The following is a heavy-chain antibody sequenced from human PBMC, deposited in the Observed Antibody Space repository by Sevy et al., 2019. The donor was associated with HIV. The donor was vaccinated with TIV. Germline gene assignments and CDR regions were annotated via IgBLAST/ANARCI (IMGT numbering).Heavy chain of an antibody. CDR2: IRSKAYGGTT. V-gene: IGHV3-49*03. CDR3: TRDMGGSWPHDAFDI. D-gene: IGHD6-13*01. J-gene: IGHJ3*02. CDR1: GFTFGDYA. Sequence: GGSLRLSCTASGFTFGDYAMSWFRQAPGKGLEWVGFIRSKAYGGTTEYAASVKGRFTISRDDSKSIAYLQMNSLKTEDTAVYYCTRDMGGSWPHDAFDIWGQRTMVTVSS.